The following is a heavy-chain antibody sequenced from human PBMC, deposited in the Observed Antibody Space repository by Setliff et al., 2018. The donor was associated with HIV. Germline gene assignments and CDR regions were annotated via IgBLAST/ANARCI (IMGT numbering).Heavy chain of an antibody. D-gene: IGHD6-19*01. CDR3: ARNPEMAALNYFYYYMDV. CDR2: INPKSDGT. J-gene: IGHJ6*03. Sequence: GASVKVSCKASGYSFTDYYIHWVRQAPGQGLEWMGWINPKSDGTNYAQKFQGRVTITADKSTSTAYMELSSLRSEDTAVYYCARNPEMAALNYFYYYMDVWGKGTTVTVSS. CDR1: GYSFTDYY. V-gene: IGHV1-2*02.